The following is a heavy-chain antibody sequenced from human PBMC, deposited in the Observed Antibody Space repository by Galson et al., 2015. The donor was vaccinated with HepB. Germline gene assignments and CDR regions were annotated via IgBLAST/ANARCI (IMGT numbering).Heavy chain of an antibody. D-gene: IGHD2-15*01. Sequence: SVKVSCKASGGTFSSYAISWVRQAPGQGLEWMGGIIPIFGTANYAQKFQGRVTITADESTSTAYMELSSLRSEDTAVYYCARVVVAAKYYYGMDVWGQGTPVTVSS. J-gene: IGHJ6*02. V-gene: IGHV1-69*13. CDR2: IIPIFGTA. CDR1: GGTFSSYA. CDR3: ARVVVAAKYYYGMDV.